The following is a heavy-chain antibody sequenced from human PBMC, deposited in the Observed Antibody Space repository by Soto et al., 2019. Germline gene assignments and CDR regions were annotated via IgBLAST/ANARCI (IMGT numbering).Heavy chain of an antibody. CDR2: LKSRRDGGTS. Sequence: GGSLRLSCAASGITFNYAWMGWVRQAPGKGLEWIGRLKSRRDGGTSDYAAPVKGRFTISIDESQYTMYLQMNSLKTEDTAVYHCTTDGGVTPYPLFCAWGQGTMVTVSS. CDR3: TTDGGVTPYPLFCA. V-gene: IGHV3-15*01. J-gene: IGHJ5*02. D-gene: IGHD3-3*01. CDR1: GITFNYAW.